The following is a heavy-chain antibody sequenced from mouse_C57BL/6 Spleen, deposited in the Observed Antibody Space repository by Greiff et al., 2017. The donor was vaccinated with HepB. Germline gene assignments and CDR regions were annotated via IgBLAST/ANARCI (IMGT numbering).Heavy chain of an antibody. Sequence: VQLQQSGAELARPGASVKMSCKASGYTFTSYTMHWVKQRPGQGLEWIGYINPSSGYTKYNQKFKDKATLTADKSSSTAYMQLSSLTSEDSAVYNCARVDYYGSSGMAYWGQGTSVTVSS. V-gene: IGHV1-4*01. J-gene: IGHJ4*01. CDR2: INPSSGYT. CDR1: GYTFTSYT. CDR3: ARVDYYGSSGMAY. D-gene: IGHD1-1*01.